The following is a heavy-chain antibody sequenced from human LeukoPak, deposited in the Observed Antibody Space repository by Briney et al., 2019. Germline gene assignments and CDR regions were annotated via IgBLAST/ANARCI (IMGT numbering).Heavy chain of an antibody. J-gene: IGHJ4*02. CDR1: GGSSSGYY. CDR2: INHSGST. V-gene: IGHV4-34*01. Sequence: SETLSLTCAVYGGSSSGYYWSWIRQPPGKGLEWIGEINHSGSTNYNPSLKSRVTISVDTSKNQFSLKLSSVTAADTAVYYCASGMATITRPFDYWGQGTLVTVSS. D-gene: IGHD5-24*01. CDR3: ASGMATITRPFDY.